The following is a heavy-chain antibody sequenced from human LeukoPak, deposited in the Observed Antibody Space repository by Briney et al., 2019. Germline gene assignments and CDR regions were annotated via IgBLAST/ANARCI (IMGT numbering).Heavy chain of an antibody. V-gene: IGHV3-33*01. Sequence: PGGSLRLSCAASGFTFSSYGMHSVRQAPGKGLEWVAVIWYDGSNKYYADSVKGRFTISRDNSKNTLYLQMNSLRAEDTAVYYCARKKQIGGGVDYWGQGTLVTVSS. J-gene: IGHJ4*02. CDR3: ARKKQIGGGVDY. D-gene: IGHD3-16*01. CDR1: GFTFSSYG. CDR2: IWYDGSNK.